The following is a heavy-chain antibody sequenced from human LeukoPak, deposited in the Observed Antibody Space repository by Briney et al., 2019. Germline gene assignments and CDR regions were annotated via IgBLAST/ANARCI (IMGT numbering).Heavy chain of an antibody. CDR3: ARGHTAVTQHFDV. CDR1: GFTFSTYS. J-gene: IGHJ4*02. D-gene: IGHD4-17*01. CDR2: ISSGSSDI. Sequence: GGSLTLSCPASGFTFSTYSMNWVRQPPGKGLEWVSIISSGSSDIFSADALKGRFTISRDDAKHLLYLDMNSLRDEDTAVYYCARGHTAVTQHFDVWGQGTLVTVSS. V-gene: IGHV3-21*01.